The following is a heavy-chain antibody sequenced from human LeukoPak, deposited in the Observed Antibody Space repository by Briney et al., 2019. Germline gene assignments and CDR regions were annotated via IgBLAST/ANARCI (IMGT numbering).Heavy chain of an antibody. J-gene: IGHJ4*02. CDR1: GFTFSSYS. V-gene: IGHV3-21*01. D-gene: IGHD2-2*01. Sequence: PGGSLRLSCAASGFTFSSYSMNWVRQAPGKGLEWVSSISSSSSYIYYADSVKGRFTISRDNAKNSLYLQMNSLRAEDTAVYYCARLKGIVVVPAAMSYWGQGTLVTVSS. CDR3: ARLKGIVVVPAAMSY. CDR2: ISSSSSYI.